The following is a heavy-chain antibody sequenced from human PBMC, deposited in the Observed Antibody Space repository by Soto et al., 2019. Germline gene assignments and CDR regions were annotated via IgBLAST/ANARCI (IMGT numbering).Heavy chain of an antibody. CDR3: ARAYPPYYGDPYRGYGMDV. CDR2: INPNSGGT. J-gene: IGHJ6*02. CDR1: GYTFTGYY. D-gene: IGHD4-17*01. V-gene: IGHV1-2*02. Sequence: QVQLVQSGAEVKKPGASVKVSCKASGYTFTGYYMHWVRQAPGQGLEWMGWINPNSGGTNYAQKFQGRVTMTRNTSISTAYMELIRLRSDDTAVYYWARAYPPYYGDPYRGYGMDVWGQGTTVTVSS.